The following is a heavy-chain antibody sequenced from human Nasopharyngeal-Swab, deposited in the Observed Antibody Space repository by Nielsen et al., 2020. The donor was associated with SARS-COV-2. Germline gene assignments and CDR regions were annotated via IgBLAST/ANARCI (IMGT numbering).Heavy chain of an antibody. CDR2: ISAYNCNT. CDR3: ARVLEYSSSHPWFDP. Sequence: WVREAREQGVEWMGWISAYNCNTNYAQKLQGRVTMTTDTSTSTAYLELRSLRSDDTAVYYCARVLEYSSSHPWFDPWGQGTLVTVSS. D-gene: IGHD6-13*01. V-gene: IGHV1-18*01. J-gene: IGHJ5*02.